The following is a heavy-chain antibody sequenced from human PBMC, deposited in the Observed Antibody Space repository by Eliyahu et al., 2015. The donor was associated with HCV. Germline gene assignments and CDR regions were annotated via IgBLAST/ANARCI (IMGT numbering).Heavy chain of an antibody. CDR3: ARHGTGKWAFRSYF. D-gene: IGHD3-3*01. CDR2: ISYGST. V-gene: IGHV4-39*01. Sequence: QLQLQESGPGLVKPSETLSLTCTVSGXSIXXSSYXWDWIRQPPGKGLEXXGSISYGSTYYNPSLKSRVTISEDTSKNQFSLKLTSMTAADTAVYYCARHGTGKWAFRSYFWGQGTLVTVSS. CDR1: GXSIXXSSYX. J-gene: IGHJ4*02.